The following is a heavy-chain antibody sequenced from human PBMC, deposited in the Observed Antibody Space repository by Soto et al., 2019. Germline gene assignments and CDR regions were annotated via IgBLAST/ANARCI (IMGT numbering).Heavy chain of an antibody. CDR3: TRGRLSGWYKSGAFDI. CDR2: ISGSGGST. Sequence: GGSLRLSCAASGFTFSSYARSWVRQAPGKELKWVSAISGSGGSTYYADSVKGRFTISRGNSKNTLYLQMNSLRAEDTVVYYCTRGRLSGWYKSGAFDIWGQGTMVTVSS. CDR1: GFTFSSYA. V-gene: IGHV3-23*01. D-gene: IGHD6-19*01. J-gene: IGHJ3*02.